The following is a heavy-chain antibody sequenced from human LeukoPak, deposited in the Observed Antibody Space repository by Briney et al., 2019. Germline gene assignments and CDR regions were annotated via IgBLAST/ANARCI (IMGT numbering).Heavy chain of an antibody. D-gene: IGHD3-3*01. Sequence: SETLSLTCTVSGGSISSGGYHWSWIRQHPGKGLEWIGYIYYSGSTYYNPSLKSRVTISVDTSKNQFSLKLSSVTAADTAVYYCARAPEWTYYFDYWGQGTLVTVSS. CDR3: ARAPEWTYYFDY. CDR2: IYYSGST. J-gene: IGHJ4*02. CDR1: GGSISSGGYH. V-gene: IGHV4-31*03.